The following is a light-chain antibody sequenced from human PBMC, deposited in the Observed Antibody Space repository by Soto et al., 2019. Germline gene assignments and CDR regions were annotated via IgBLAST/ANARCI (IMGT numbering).Light chain of an antibody. Sequence: QTVVTQEPSFSVSPGGTVTLTCGLSSGSVSSSYYPSWYQQTPGQAPRTLIYSTNTRSSGVPDRFSGSILVNKAALTITGAQADDESDYYSVLYMGSGIWVFGGGTKLTVL. CDR1: SGSVSSSYY. V-gene: IGLV8-61*01. CDR2: STN. CDR3: VLYMGSGIWV. J-gene: IGLJ3*02.